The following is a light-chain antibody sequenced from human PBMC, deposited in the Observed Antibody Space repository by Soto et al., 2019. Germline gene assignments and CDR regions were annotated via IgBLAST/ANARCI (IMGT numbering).Light chain of an antibody. V-gene: IGKV3-11*01. Sequence: EIVMTQSPATLSVSPGEVATLSFSASQSVSSKLAWYQQKPGQAPRLLIYEASTRATGIPARFSGSGSETDFTLTITSLEPEDFAIYYCQQRNNWPPITFGQGTRLEIK. J-gene: IGKJ5*01. CDR1: QSVSSK. CDR2: EAS. CDR3: QQRNNWPPIT.